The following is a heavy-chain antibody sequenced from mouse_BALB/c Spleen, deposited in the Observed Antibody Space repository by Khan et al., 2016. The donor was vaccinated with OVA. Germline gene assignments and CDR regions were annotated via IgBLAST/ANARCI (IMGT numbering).Heavy chain of an antibody. J-gene: IGHJ3*01. V-gene: IGHV1-4*01. CDR1: GYTFTTYT. D-gene: IGHD2-14*01. CDR2: IIPSNDYT. CDR3: AREGTYYRSDGWFAY. Sequence: QVQLQQSGAELARPGASVKMSCKASGYTFTTYTIHWVKHRPGQGLEWIGYIIPSNDYTNYNQKFKDRATLTADKSSNTAYMQLSSLTSEDSAVYYCAREGTYYRSDGWFAYWGQGTLVTVSA.